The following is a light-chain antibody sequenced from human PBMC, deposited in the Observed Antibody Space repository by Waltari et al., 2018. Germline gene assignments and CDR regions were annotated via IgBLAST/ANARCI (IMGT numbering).Light chain of an antibody. CDR2: EAS. J-gene: IGKJ1*01. V-gene: IGKV1-5*03. Sequence: DIQMTQYPSTLSASVGERVTITGRASQSVSRWLAWYQQQPGKAPNLLIYEASRLASGVPSRFSGSGSETEFTLTISSLQPDDVATYYCHQYSGYSTFGQGTKVEI. CDR3: HQYSGYST. CDR1: QSVSRW.